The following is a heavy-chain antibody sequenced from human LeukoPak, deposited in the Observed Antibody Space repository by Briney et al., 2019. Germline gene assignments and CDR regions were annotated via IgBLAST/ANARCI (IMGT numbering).Heavy chain of an antibody. J-gene: IGHJ4*02. D-gene: IGHD3-10*01. CDR3: ARGVYYGSGSYSDY. CDR2: INPNSGGT. V-gene: IGHV1-2*02. CDR1: GYTFTGYY. Sequence: ASVKVSCKPSGYTFTGYYMHWVRQAPGQGLEWMGWINPNSGGTNYAQKFQGRVTMTRDTSISTAYMELSRLRSDDTAVYYCARGVYYGSGSYSDYWGQGTLVTVSS.